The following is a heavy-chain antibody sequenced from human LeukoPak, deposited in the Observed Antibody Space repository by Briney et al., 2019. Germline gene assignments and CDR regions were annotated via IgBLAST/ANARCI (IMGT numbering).Heavy chain of an antibody. Sequence: PGGSLRLSCAASGFAFNTYAMHWVRQAPGQGLEWVALIWHDGSHKLYSNSVRGQFTISRGNSKNTVSLQMNNLRPEDTAVYCAREIFGSGSYPDFWGQGTLVTVSS. CDR3: AREIFGSGSYPDF. V-gene: IGHV3-33*01. CDR1: GFAFNTYA. D-gene: IGHD3-10*01. CDR2: IWHDGSHK. J-gene: IGHJ4*02.